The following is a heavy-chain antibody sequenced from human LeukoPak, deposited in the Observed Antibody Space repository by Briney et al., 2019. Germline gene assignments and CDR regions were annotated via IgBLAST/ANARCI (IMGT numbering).Heavy chain of an antibody. CDR1: GFTFSNYC. Sequence: PGGSLRLSCAASGFTFSNYCMHWVRQAPGKGLEWVSSISSSSSYIYYADSVKGRFTISRDNAKNSLYLQMNSLTAEDTAVYYCAREYGSGWYDYWGQGTLVTVSS. J-gene: IGHJ4*02. D-gene: IGHD6-19*01. CDR2: ISSSSSYI. CDR3: AREYGSGWYDY. V-gene: IGHV3-21*01.